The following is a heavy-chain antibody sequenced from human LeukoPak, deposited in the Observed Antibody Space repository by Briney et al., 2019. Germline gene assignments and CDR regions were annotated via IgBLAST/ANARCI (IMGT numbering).Heavy chain of an antibody. CDR2: IYTSGST. J-gene: IGHJ4*02. Sequence: AETLSLTCTVSGRSISSYYRSWIRQPAGKGLEWIGRIYTSGSTNYNPSLTSRVTMSVDTSKNQFSLKLSSLTAADTAVYDCARAVWRGYYFDYWGQRTLVTVSS. V-gene: IGHV4-4*07. CDR1: GRSISSYY. D-gene: IGHD3-3*01. CDR3: ARAVWRGYYFDY.